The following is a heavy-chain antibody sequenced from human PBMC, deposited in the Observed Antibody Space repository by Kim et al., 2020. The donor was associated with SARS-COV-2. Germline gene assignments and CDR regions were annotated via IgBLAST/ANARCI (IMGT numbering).Heavy chain of an antibody. V-gene: IGHV3-20*04. CDR2: INKNGDNT. Sequence: GGSLRVSCAASGSTFDDYGMSWVRQAPGKGLEWVSGINKNGDNTGYADSVKGRFTISRDNAKNSLYLQMNSLRAEDTALYYCARGYISGPFDSWGHGTLVTVSS. J-gene: IGHJ4*01. CDR1: GSTFDDYG. CDR3: ARGYISGPFDS. D-gene: IGHD6-19*01.